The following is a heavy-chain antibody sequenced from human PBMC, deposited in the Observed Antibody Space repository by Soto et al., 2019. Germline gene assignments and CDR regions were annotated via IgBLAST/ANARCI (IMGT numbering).Heavy chain of an antibody. J-gene: IGHJ6*03. V-gene: IGHV4-59*01. CDR3: ARSLRPYYYYYHMDV. CDR1: GGSISSYY. Sequence: QVQLQESGPGLVKPSETLSLTCTVSGGSISSYYWSWIRQPPGKGLEWIGYIYYNGSTNYNPSLKSRVTISVDTSKNQFSLKLSSVTAADTAVYYCARSLRPYYYYYHMDVWGKGTTVTVSS. D-gene: IGHD3-16*02. CDR2: IYYNGST.